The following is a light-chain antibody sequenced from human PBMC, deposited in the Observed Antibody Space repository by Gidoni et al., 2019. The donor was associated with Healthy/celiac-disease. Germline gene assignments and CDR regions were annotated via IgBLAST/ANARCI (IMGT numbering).Light chain of an antibody. V-gene: IGKV4-1*01. Sequence: DIVMTQSPDSLAVSLGERATINCKSSQSVLYSSNNKNYLAWYQQKPGQPPKLLIYWASTRESGVPDRLSGSGSGTDFTLTISSLQAEDVAVYYCQQYYSTPWTFXQXTKVEIK. CDR2: WAS. CDR1: QSVLYSSNNKNY. J-gene: IGKJ1*01. CDR3: QQYYSTPWT.